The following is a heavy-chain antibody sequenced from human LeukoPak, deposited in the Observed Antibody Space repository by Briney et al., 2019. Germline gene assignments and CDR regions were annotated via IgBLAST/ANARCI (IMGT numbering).Heavy chain of an antibody. CDR1: GGSISSYY. Sequence: KPSETLSLTCTVSGGSISSYYWSWIRQPPGKGLEWIGYIYCSGSTNYNPSLKSRVTISVDTSKNQFSLKLSSVTAADTAVYYCAARGLSNLVTDNYYYYYMDVWGKGTTVTVSS. V-gene: IGHV4-59*01. J-gene: IGHJ6*03. D-gene: IGHD4-11*01. CDR3: AARGLSNLVTDNYYYYYMDV. CDR2: IYCSGST.